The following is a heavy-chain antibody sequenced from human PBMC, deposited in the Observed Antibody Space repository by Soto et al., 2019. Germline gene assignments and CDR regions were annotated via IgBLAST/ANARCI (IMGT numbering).Heavy chain of an antibody. J-gene: IGHJ4*02. CDR1: GDTFNNYA. CDR3: AASTFLSGVSGYFHLDF. D-gene: IGHD3-3*01. CDR2: IIPIYDSP. V-gene: IGHV1-69*06. Sequence: QVHLVQSGTEMKKPGSSVKVSCKASGDTFNNYAISWVRQAPGQGLQWMGGIIPIYDSPSYAQGSHNRVTSTADRSTSTAHLELNGLTSEDTAVYYCAASTFLSGVSGYFHLDFWGQGTLVTVSS.